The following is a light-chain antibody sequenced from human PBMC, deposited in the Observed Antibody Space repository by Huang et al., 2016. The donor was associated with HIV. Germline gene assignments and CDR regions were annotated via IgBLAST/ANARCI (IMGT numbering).Light chain of an antibody. CDR3: QHYKT. CDR1: QSVSTN. CDR2: GAS. V-gene: IGKV3-15*01. Sequence: EIVMTQSPATLSVSPGERVILSCRTSQSVSTNVAWYQQKRGQPPRLLIYGASTRATDTPIRFSGSGSGTEFTLTISSLQPEDFAVYSCQHYKTFGRGTKLEIK. J-gene: IGKJ2*01.